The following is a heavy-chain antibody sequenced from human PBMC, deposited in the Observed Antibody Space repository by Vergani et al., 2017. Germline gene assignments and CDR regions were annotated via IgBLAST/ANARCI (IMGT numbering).Heavy chain of an antibody. CDR3: AKGYYDSSGYYFDY. V-gene: IGHV3-9*01. D-gene: IGHD3-22*01. J-gene: IGHJ4*02. CDR1: GFTFDDYA. CDR2: ISWNSGSI. Sequence: EVQLVESGGGLVQPGRSLRLSCAASGFTFDDYAMHWVRQAPGKGLEWVSGISWNSGSIGYADSVKGRFTISRDNAKNSLYLQMNRLRAEDTALYYCAKGYYDSSGYYFDYWGQGTLVTVSS.